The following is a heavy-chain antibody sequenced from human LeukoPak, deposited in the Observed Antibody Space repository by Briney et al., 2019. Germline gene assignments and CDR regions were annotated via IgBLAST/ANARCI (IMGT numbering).Heavy chain of an antibody. J-gene: IGHJ4*02. V-gene: IGHV3-23*01. D-gene: IGHD4-17*01. CDR2: ISGSGGST. CDR1: GFTFSSYA. Sequence: PGGSLRLSCAASGFTFSSYAMSWVRQAPGKGLEWVSAISGSGGSTYYADSVKGRFTISRDNSKNTPYLQMNSLRAEDTAVYYCAAHYGDYGYFDYWGQGTLVTVSS. CDR3: AAHYGDYGYFDY.